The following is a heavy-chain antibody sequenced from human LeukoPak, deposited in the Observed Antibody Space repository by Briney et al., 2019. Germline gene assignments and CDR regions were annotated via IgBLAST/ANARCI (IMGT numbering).Heavy chain of an antibody. V-gene: IGHV3-30*03. Sequence: GSLRLSCAASGFTFSSYGMHWVRQSPGKGLEWVAVISYDGGNKYYADSVKGRFTISRDNSKSTLYLQMNSLRAEDTALYYCARGGKYSGYDYWGQGTLVTVSS. CDR2: ISYDGGNK. CDR3: ARGGKYSGYDY. D-gene: IGHD5-12*01. J-gene: IGHJ4*02. CDR1: GFTFSSYG.